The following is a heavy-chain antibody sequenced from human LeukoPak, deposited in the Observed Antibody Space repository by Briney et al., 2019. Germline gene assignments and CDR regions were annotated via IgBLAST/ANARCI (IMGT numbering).Heavy chain of an antibody. CDR2: ISAYSGNT. CDR1: GYTFTSYG. Sequence: GASVKVSCKASGYTFTSYGISWVRQAPGQGLEWMGWISAYSGNTNYAQKLQGRVTMTTDTSTSTAYMELRSLRSDDTAVYYCAREVAAAGTHEYYYYGMDVWGQGTTVTVSS. CDR3: AREVAAAGTHEYYYYGMDV. V-gene: IGHV1-18*01. J-gene: IGHJ6*02. D-gene: IGHD6-13*01.